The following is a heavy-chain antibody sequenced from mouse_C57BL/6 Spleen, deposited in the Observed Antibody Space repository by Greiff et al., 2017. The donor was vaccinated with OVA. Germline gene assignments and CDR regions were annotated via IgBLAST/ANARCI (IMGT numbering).Heavy chain of an antibody. CDR1: GYTFTSYW. Sequence: VQLQQSGAELAKPGASVKLSCKASGYTFTSYWMHWVKQRPGQGLEWIGYINPSSGYTKYNQKFKDKATLTADKSSSTAYMQLSSLTYEDSAVYYGARSNITTGYAMDYWGQGTSVTVSS. CDR2: INPSSGYT. CDR3: ARSNITTGYAMDY. J-gene: IGHJ4*01. D-gene: IGHD1-1*01. V-gene: IGHV1-7*01.